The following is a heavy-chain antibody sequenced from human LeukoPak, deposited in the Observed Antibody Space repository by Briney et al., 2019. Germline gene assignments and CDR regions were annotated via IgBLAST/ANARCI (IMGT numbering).Heavy chain of an antibody. V-gene: IGHV3-30*02. CDR1: GFTLIDYN. D-gene: IGHD6-19*01. CDR2: IQFDGKVE. CDR3: GRGAAVAVGL. Sequence: GGSLRLSCAASGFTLIDYNMHWARQAPGKGLGYVAFIQFDGKVEYYADSLKSRFTMSRDKSKNTLYLHVNSLRREDTAVYSCGRGAAVAVGLWGQGTLVTVSS. J-gene: IGHJ4*02.